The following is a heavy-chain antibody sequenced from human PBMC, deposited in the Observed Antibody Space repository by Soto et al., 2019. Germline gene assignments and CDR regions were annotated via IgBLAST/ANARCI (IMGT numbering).Heavy chain of an antibody. D-gene: IGHD2-15*01. J-gene: IGHJ4*02. CDR1: GGSFSGYN. CDR3: AREPSADIVVVVAATRYYFDY. V-gene: IGHV4-34*01. CDR2: INHSGST. Sequence: SETLSLTCAVYGGSFSGYNWSWIRQPPGKGLEWIGEINHSGSTNYNPSLKSRVTISVDTSKNQFSLKLSSVTAADTAVYYCAREPSADIVVVVAATRYYFDYWGQGTLVTVSS.